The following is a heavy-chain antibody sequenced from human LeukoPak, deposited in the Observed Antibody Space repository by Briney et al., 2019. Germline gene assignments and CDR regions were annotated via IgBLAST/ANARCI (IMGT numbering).Heavy chain of an antibody. J-gene: IGHJ4*02. Sequence: SETLSLTCAVYDGSFSGYYWSWIRQPPGKGLEWIGEINHSGSTNYNPSLKSRVTISVDTSKNQFSLKLSSVTAADTAVYYCARALTWRQYDYVWGSYRYYFDYWGQGTLVTVSS. CDR2: INHSGST. V-gene: IGHV4-34*01. D-gene: IGHD3-16*02. CDR3: ARALTWRQYDYVWGSYRYYFDY. CDR1: DGSFSGYY.